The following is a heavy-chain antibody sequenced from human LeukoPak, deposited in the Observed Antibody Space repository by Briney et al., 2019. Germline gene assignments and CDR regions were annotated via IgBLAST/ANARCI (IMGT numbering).Heavy chain of an antibody. Sequence: PGGSLRLSCAASGFTFSNYAMHWVRQAPGKGLEWVAIIWYDGSSRYYADSVKGRFTISRDNSKNTLYLQMNSLRADDTAVYYCARDPYSGSYYDYWGQGTLVTVSP. CDR2: IWYDGSSR. D-gene: IGHD1-26*01. V-gene: IGHV3-33*08. CDR1: GFTFSNYA. J-gene: IGHJ4*02. CDR3: ARDPYSGSYYDY.